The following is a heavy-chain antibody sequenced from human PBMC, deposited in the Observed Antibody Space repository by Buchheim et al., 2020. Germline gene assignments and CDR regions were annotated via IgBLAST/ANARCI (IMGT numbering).Heavy chain of an antibody. J-gene: IGHJ3*02. D-gene: IGHD3-22*01. CDR2: ISYDGSNK. CDR1: GFTFSSYG. CDR3: AKIFTDSSGLIISDDAFDI. Sequence: QVQLVESGGGVVQPGRSLRLSCAASGFTFSSYGMHWVRQAPGKGLEWVAVISYDGSNKYYADSVKGRFTISRDNSKNTLYLQMNSLRAEDTAVYYCAKIFTDSSGLIISDDAFDIWGQGT. V-gene: IGHV3-30*18.